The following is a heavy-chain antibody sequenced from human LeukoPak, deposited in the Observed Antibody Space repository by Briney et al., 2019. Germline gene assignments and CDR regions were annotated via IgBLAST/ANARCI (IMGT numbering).Heavy chain of an antibody. D-gene: IGHD6-19*01. Sequence: SETLSLTCTVSGGSISSYYRSWIRQPAGKGLEWIGRIYTSGSTNYNPSLKSRVTMSVDTSKNQFSLKLSSVTAADTAVYYCARGGYSSGWFFDYWGQGTLVTVSS. CDR1: GGSISSYY. CDR3: ARGGYSSGWFFDY. CDR2: IYTSGST. J-gene: IGHJ4*02. V-gene: IGHV4-4*07.